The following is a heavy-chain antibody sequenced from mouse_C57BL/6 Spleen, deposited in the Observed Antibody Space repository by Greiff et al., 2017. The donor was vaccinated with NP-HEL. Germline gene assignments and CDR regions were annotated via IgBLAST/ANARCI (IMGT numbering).Heavy chain of an antibody. Sequence: VQGVESGAELARPGASVKLSCKASGYTFTSYGISWVKQRTGQGLEWIGEIYPRSGNTYYNEKFKGKATLTADKSSSTAYMELRSLTSEDSAVYFCARWDDSHFDYWGQGTTLTVSS. J-gene: IGHJ2*01. V-gene: IGHV1-81*01. CDR2: IYPRSGNT. CDR3: ARWDDSHFDY. D-gene: IGHD2-4*01. CDR1: GYTFTSYG.